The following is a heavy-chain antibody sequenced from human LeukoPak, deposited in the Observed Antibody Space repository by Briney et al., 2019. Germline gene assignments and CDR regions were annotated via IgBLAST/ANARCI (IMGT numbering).Heavy chain of an antibody. CDR3: TRSLGISPCYYGMDV. CDR1: VVSISSYY. CDR2: IYYSGST. J-gene: IGHJ6*02. V-gene: IGHV4-59*01. D-gene: IGHD7-27*01. Sequence: SETLSLTCTVSVVSISSYYWSWIRQPAGEGLEWIGYIYYSGSTNYNPSLKSRVTMSVDTSKNQFSLKLSSVAAADTVVYRCTRSLGISPCYYGMDVWGQGTTVTVSS.